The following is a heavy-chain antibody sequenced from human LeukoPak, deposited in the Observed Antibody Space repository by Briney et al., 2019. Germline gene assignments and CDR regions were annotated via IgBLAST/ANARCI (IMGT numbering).Heavy chain of an antibody. CDR1: GLSTDDYA. J-gene: IGHJ5*02. Sequence: PGGSLRLSCAAPGLSTDDYAIHWVRQAPGKGLEWVSLISGDGGSTFYADSVRGRFTISRDNSKNSLSLQMSSLRSEDTALYFCVRESETSGWFDHRGQGTLVTVSS. V-gene: IGHV3-43*02. D-gene: IGHD6-25*01. CDR2: ISGDGGST. CDR3: VRESETSGWFDH.